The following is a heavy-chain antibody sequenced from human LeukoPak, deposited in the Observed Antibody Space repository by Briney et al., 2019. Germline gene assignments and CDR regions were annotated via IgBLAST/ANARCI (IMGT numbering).Heavy chain of an antibody. CDR3: AREGIVRGYSGYDTGGAFDY. D-gene: IGHD5-12*01. V-gene: IGHV1-69*13. CDR1: GGTFSSYA. CDR2: IIPIFGTG. J-gene: IGHJ4*02. Sequence: GASVKVSCKASGGTFSSYAISWVRQAPGQGLEWMGGIIPIFGTGNYAQKFQGRVTITADESTSTAYMELSSLRSEDTAVYYCAREGIVRGYSGYDTGGAFDYWGQGTLVTVSS.